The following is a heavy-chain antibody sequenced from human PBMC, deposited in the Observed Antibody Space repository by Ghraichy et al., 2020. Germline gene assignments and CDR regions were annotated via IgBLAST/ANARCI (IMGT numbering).Heavy chain of an antibody. Sequence: LSLTCAASGFTFRDHYMSWIRQAPGKGLEWVSLISRKGRDTNYAESVRGRFTISRDDAKSSLYLQLNALRAEDTAVYYCVREDQALGKSGFDVWGQGTLVTVSS. D-gene: IGHD6-25*01. V-gene: IGHV3-11*06. CDR2: ISRKGRDT. J-gene: IGHJ5*02. CDR3: VREDQALGKSGFDV. CDR1: GFTFRDHY.